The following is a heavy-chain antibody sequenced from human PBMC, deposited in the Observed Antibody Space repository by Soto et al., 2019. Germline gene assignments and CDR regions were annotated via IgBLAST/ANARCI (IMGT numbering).Heavy chain of an antibody. CDR2: IDPQNGVA. D-gene: IGHD3-3*01. Sequence: ASVKVSCKASGYNFVDHYIHWLRQTPGQGFEWMGYIDPQNGVARLSQNFKYRVIMTSDTSITTAFXQLXTLRSDESALYYCAKVRSTTIFDVVSFFDYWGQGTLVTVSS. CDR3: AKVRSTTIFDVVSFFDY. J-gene: IGHJ4*02. CDR1: GYNFVDHY. V-gene: IGHV1-2*02.